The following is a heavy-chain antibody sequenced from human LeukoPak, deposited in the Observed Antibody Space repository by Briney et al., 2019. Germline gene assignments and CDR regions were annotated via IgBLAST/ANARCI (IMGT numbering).Heavy chain of an antibody. Sequence: SETLSLTCTVSGGSISSYYWSWIRQPPGKGLGWIGYIYYSGSTNYNPSLKSRVTISVDTSKNQFSLKLSSVTAADTAVSYCARHSSYRRSWVDYWGQGTLVTVSS. D-gene: IGHD6-13*01. V-gene: IGHV4-59*08. CDR2: IYYSGST. J-gene: IGHJ4*02. CDR3: ARHSSYRRSWVDY. CDR1: GGSISSYY.